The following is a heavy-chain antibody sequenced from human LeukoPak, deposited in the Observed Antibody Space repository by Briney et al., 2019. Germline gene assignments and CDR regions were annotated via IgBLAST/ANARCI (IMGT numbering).Heavy chain of an antibody. V-gene: IGHV3-30*18. CDR3: AEWDFDY. CDR2: ISYDGSYK. J-gene: IGHJ4*02. CDR1: GFTFSGYG. Sequence: GGSLRLSCAASGFTFSGYGMHWVRQAPGKGLEWVAVISYDGSYKYYADSVQGRFTISRDNSKNTLYLQMNSLRPDDTAVYYCAEWDFDYWGQGTLVTVSS.